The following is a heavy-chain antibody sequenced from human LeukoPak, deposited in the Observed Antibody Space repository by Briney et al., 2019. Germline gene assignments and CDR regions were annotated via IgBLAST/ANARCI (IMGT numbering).Heavy chain of an antibody. Sequence: GGSLRLSCAAFGFTFSSYAMSWVRQAPGKGLEWVSSISNSGGRTFYTDSVKGRFTISRDNSKITLYLQMNSLRAEDTAVYYCAKSYNGYESKPDYWGQGTLVTVSS. J-gene: IGHJ4*02. V-gene: IGHV3-23*01. CDR2: ISNSGGRT. CDR1: GFTFSSYA. CDR3: AKSYNGYESKPDY. D-gene: IGHD5-12*01.